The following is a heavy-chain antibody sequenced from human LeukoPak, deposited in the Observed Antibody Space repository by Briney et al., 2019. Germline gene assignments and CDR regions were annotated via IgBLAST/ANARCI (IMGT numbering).Heavy chain of an antibody. D-gene: IGHD2-2*01. V-gene: IGHV3-21*01. J-gene: IGHJ6*03. CDR1: GFTFSSYS. Sequence: GGSLRLSCAASGFTFSSYSMNWVRQAPGKGLEWVSSISSSSSYIYSADSVKGRFTISRDNAKNSLYLQMNSLNAEDTAVYYCAKDEVVPGYYYTDVWGRGTTVTISS. CDR3: AKDEVVPGYYYTDV. CDR2: ISSSSSYI.